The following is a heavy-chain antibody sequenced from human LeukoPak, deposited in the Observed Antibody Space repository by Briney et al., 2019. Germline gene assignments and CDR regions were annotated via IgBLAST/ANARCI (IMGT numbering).Heavy chain of an antibody. CDR3: ARLGYYDSSGYYEDTFAFDI. V-gene: IGHV4-59*08. CDR1: GDSISSYY. Sequence: PSETLSLTCTVSGDSISSYYWSWIRQPPGKGLEWIGYIYYSGSTNYNPSLKSRVTISVDTSKNQFSLKLSSVTAADTAVYYCARLGYYDSSGYYEDTFAFDIWGQGTMVTVSS. J-gene: IGHJ3*02. D-gene: IGHD3-22*01. CDR2: IYYSGST.